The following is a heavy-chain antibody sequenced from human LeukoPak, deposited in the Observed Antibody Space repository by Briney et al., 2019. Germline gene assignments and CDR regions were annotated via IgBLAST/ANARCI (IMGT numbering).Heavy chain of an antibody. CDR2: INHSGST. Sequence: PSETLSLTCAVYGESFSGYYWTWIRQSPGKGLEWIGEINHSGSTNYNPSLKSRVTISVDTSKNQFSLKLNSVTAADMAIYYCARRVGQGTTVDYWGQGTQVTVSS. CDR3: ARRVGQGTTVDY. J-gene: IGHJ4*02. D-gene: IGHD4-11*01. V-gene: IGHV4-34*01. CDR1: GESFSGYY.